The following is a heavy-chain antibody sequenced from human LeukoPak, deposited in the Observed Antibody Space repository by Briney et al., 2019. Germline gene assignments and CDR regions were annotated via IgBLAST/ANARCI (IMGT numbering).Heavy chain of an antibody. CDR3: ARGHSSGYYPKY. CDR2: ISGSGSYI. V-gene: IGHV3-21*05. J-gene: IGHJ4*02. Sequence: GGSLRLSCAAPGVIYSNYGMNWVRQAPGKGVEWGSYISGSGSYIDYADSVKGRFTITRDTAKNSLYLQMNSLRAEDTAVYYCARGHSSGYYPKYWGQGTLVTVSS. D-gene: IGHD3-22*01. CDR1: GVIYSNYG.